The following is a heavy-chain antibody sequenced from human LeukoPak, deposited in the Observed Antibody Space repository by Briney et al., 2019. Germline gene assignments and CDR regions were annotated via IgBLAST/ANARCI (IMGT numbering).Heavy chain of an antibody. CDR3: AKGRGRAPITGDYFDS. CDR2: ISAPGGST. D-gene: IGHD3-10*01. J-gene: IGHJ4*02. CDR1: GFTFARNV. Sequence: GGSLRLSCVASGFTFARNVVSWVRQAPGKGLEWVSSISAPGGSTYYADSVKGRFTISRDNSENTLSLQMNSLRAGDTAVYYCAKGRGRAPITGDYFDSWGQGTLVTVSS. V-gene: IGHV3-23*01.